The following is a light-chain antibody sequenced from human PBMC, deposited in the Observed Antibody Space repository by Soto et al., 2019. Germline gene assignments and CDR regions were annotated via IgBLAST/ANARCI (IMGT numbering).Light chain of an antibody. CDR1: QSISSW. CDR2: DAF. Sequence: DIQMTQSPSTLSASVGDRVTITCRASQSISSWLAWYQQKPGKAPKLLIYDAFSLESGVPSRFSGSGSGTEFTLTISSLQPDDFATYYCQQYNSYWTFGQGTKVDI. CDR3: QQYNSYWT. J-gene: IGKJ1*01. V-gene: IGKV1-5*01.